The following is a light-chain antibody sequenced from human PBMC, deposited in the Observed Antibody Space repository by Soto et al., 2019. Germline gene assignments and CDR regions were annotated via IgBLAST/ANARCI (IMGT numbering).Light chain of an antibody. Sequence: QSVLTQPPSASGSPGQSVTISCTGTSSDVGGYNYVSWYQRHAGKGPKLIIYDASERPSGVPDRFSASKSGNTASLTISGLQAEDEADYYCSSYAGNYVYVFGSGTRSPS. V-gene: IGLV2-8*01. CDR2: DAS. J-gene: IGLJ1*01. CDR3: SSYAGNYVYV. CDR1: SSDVGGYNY.